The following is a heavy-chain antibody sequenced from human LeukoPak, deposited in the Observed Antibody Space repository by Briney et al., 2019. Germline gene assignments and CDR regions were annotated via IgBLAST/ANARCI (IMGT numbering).Heavy chain of an antibody. V-gene: IGHV1-2*02. Sequence: ASVKVSCKASGYTFTGYYMHWVRQAPGQGLEWMGWINPNSGGTNYAQKFQGRVTMTRDTSISTAYMGLSRLRSDDTAVYYCARGVTIFGVVIIPYFQHWGQGTLVTVSS. D-gene: IGHD3-3*01. CDR3: ARGVTIFGVVIIPYFQH. CDR1: GYTFTGYY. J-gene: IGHJ1*01. CDR2: INPNSGGT.